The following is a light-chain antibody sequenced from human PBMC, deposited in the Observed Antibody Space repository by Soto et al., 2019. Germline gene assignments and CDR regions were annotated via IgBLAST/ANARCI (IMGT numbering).Light chain of an antibody. J-gene: IGKJ4*01. CDR1: QGISSY. CDR2: AAS. V-gene: IGKV1-8*01. CDR3: QQYYSYPA. Sequence: IQMTQSPSTLSASTGDRVTITCRASQGISSYLAWYQQKPGKAPKLLIYAASTLQSGVPSRFSGSGSGTDFTLTISCLQSEDFATYYCQQYYSYPAFGGGTTGDNK.